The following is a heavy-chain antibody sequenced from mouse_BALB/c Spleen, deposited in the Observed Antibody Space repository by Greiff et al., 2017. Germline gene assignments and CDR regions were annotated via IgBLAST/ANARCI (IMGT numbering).Heavy chain of an antibody. J-gene: IGHJ1*01. V-gene: IGHV5-17*02. CDR1: GFTFSSFG. CDR2: ISSGSSTI. CDR3: ARDHYYGSYWYFDV. Sequence: EVKLVESGGGLVQPGGSRKLSCAASGFTFSSFGMHWVRQAPEKGLEWVAYISSGSSTIYYADTVKGRFTISRDNPKNTLFLQMTSLRSEDTAMYYCARDHYYGSYWYFDVWGAGTTVTVSS. D-gene: IGHD1-2*01.